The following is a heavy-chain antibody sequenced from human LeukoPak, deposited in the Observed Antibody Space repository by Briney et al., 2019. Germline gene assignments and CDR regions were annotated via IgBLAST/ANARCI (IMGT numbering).Heavy chain of an antibody. D-gene: IGHD2/OR15-2a*01. J-gene: IGHJ5*02. Sequence: SETLSLTCTVSGASLSSNYWSWIRQPAGKGLEWIGRIYTSGSTDYSPSLESRVTMSVDTSKNQFSLKLSSVTAADTAVYYCARLNIHNWFDPWGQGTLVTVSS. V-gene: IGHV4-4*07. CDR2: IYTSGST. CDR1: GASLSSNY. CDR3: ARLNIHNWFDP.